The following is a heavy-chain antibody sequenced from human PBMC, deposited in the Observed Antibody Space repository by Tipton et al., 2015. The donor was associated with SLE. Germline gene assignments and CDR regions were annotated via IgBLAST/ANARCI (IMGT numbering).Heavy chain of an antibody. D-gene: IGHD3-10*01. J-gene: IGHJ2*01. CDR1: GGSFSGYY. V-gene: IGHV4-34*01. CDR2: INHSGST. Sequence: TLSLTCAVYGGSFSGYYWSWIRQPPGKGLEWIGEINHSGSTNYNPSLKSRVTISVDTSKNQFSLKLSSVTAADTAVYYCVRERGKVHRYFDLWGRGTLVTVSS. CDR3: VRERGKVHRYFDL.